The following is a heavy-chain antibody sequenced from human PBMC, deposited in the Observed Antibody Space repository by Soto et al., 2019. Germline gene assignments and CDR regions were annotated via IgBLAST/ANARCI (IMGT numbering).Heavy chain of an antibody. CDR3: ARMGDYYYYGMDV. J-gene: IGHJ6*02. CDR2: IDWDDDK. V-gene: IGHV2-70*11. Sequence: SGLRGEPTQTLTLTCTFSGFSLSTSGMCVSWIRQPPGKALEWLARIDWDDDKYYSTSLKTRLTISKDTSKNQVVLTMTNMDPVDTATYYCARMGDYYYYGMDVWGQGTTVTVSS. CDR1: GFSLSTSGMC.